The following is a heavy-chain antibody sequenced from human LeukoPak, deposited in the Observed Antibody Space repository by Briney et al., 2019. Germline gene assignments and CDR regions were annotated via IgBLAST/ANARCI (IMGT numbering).Heavy chain of an antibody. J-gene: IGHJ6*02. CDR3: ARVPIAMVRGKNYYYYGMDV. V-gene: IGHV4-59*01. CDR1: GASISSYY. Sequence: SETLSLTCTVSGASISSYYWSWIRQPPGKGLEWIGYIYYSGSTNYNPSLKSRVTISIDTSKNQFSLRLSYVTAADTAVYYCARVPIAMVRGKNYYYYGMDVWGQGTTVTVSS. D-gene: IGHD3-10*01. CDR2: IYYSGST.